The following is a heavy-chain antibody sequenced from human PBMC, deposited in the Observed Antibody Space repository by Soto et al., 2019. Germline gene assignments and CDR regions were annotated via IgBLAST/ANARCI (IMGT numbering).Heavy chain of an antibody. D-gene: IGHD3-16*01. J-gene: IGHJ4*01. CDR2: MYSGGDI. V-gene: IGHV3-53*01. Sequence: GGSLRLSCLVSGFTVNTNYLYWVRQAPGRGLEWVSAMYSGGDIHYADSVKGRFTISRDTSENTLYLRMDKLRVEDTAVYFCVSRITSWVFDYWGKGTLVTVSS. CDR1: GFTVNTNY. CDR3: VSRITSWVFDY.